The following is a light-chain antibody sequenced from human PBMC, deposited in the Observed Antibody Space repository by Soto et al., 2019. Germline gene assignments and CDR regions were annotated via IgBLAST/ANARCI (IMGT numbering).Light chain of an antibody. V-gene: IGKV3-20*01. CDR1: QSVGGNY. CDR2: AAS. Sequence: EIVLTQSPGTLSLSPGERATLSCRASQSVGGNYLAWFQQKPGPTPRLLIYAASTRATGIPDRFSGSGSGTDFTLTISRLEPEDFAVYYCQQYGTSPPNTFGQGTKLEIK. J-gene: IGKJ2*01. CDR3: QQYGTSPPNT.